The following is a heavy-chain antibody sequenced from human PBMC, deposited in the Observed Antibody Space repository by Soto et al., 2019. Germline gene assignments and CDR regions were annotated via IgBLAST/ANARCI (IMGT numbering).Heavy chain of an antibody. J-gene: IGHJ4*02. V-gene: IGHV3-30*18. CDR2: ISPDGNKA. D-gene: IGHD6-13*01. Sequence: GGSLRLSCAASGSTFSSYDIHWVRQAPGKGLEWVAHISPDGNKAYYADSVKGRFIISRDNARNTLYLQMNSLRAEDTAVYYCAKDQGSSWYEIDYWGQVTLVTVSS. CDR1: GSTFSSYD. CDR3: AKDQGSSWYEIDY.